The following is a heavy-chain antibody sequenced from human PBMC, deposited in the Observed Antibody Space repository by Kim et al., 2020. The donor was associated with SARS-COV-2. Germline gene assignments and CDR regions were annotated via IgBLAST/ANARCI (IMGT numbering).Heavy chain of an antibody. CDR3: AKLDY. CDR1: GFTFSSYG. J-gene: IGHJ4*02. CDR2: ISYDGSNK. Sequence: GGSLRLSCAASGFTFSSYGMHWVRQAPGKGLEWVEVISYDGSNKYYADSVKGRFTISRDNSKNTLYLQMNSLRAEDTAVYYCAKLDYWGQGTLVTVSS. V-gene: IGHV3-30*18.